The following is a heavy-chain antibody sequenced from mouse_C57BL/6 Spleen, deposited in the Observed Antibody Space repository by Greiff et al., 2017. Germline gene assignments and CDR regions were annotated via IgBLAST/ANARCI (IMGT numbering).Heavy chain of an antibody. Sequence: EVKLLESGPGLVKPSQSLSLTCSVTGYSITSGYYWNWIRQFPGNKLEWMGYISYDGSNNYNPSLKNRISITRDTSKNQFFLKLNSVTTEDTATYYCARDRYDGYYGAMDYWGQGTSVTVSS. D-gene: IGHD2-3*01. J-gene: IGHJ4*01. V-gene: IGHV3-6*01. CDR3: ARDRYDGYYGAMDY. CDR1: GYSITSGYY. CDR2: ISYDGSN.